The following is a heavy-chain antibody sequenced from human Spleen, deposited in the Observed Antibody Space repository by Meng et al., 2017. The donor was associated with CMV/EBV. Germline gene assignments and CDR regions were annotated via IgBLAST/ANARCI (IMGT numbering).Heavy chain of an antibody. CDR3: ARDNAGNSFEY. CDR2: INPNSDAT. D-gene: IGHD6-13*01. CDR1: DYTFTSYG. J-gene: IGHJ4*02. Sequence: QWQLVQSGAEVQKHGASLKVSCKASDYTFTSYGISWVRQAPGQWIEWMGWINPNSDATRYPQKFQGRVTMTSDTSITTAYMELSRLTSDDTAVYYCARDNAGNSFEYWGQGTLVTVSS. V-gene: IGHV1-2*02.